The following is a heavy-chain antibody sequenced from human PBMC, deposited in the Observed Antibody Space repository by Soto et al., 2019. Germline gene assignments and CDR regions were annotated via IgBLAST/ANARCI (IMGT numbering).Heavy chain of an antibody. D-gene: IGHD3-22*01. Sequence: PGESLKISCKGSGYSFTSYWIGWVRQMPGKGLEWMGIIYPGDSDTRYSPSFQGQVTISADKSISTACLQWSSPKASDTAMYYCARLDDSSGYYSDYYYGMDVWGQGTTVTVSS. J-gene: IGHJ6*02. CDR2: IYPGDSDT. CDR1: GYSFTSYW. V-gene: IGHV5-51*01. CDR3: ARLDDSSGYYSDYYYGMDV.